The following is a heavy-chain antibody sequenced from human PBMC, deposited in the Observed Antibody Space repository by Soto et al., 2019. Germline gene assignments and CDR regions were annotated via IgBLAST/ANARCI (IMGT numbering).Heavy chain of an antibody. CDR2: VSYDGSNE. V-gene: IGHV3-30*18. CDR3: AKTITTPAVSSYSGDSTGRGAFIDY. Sequence: GGSLRLSCAASGFTFSAYGMHWVRQAPGKGLEWVAVVSYDGSNEHYADSLKGRFTISRDNSKNTLYLQMNSLRAEYTAVYYCAKTITTPAVSSYSGDSTGRGAFIDYWGQGTLVTVSS. J-gene: IGHJ4*02. D-gene: IGHD3-3*01. CDR1: GFTFSAYG.